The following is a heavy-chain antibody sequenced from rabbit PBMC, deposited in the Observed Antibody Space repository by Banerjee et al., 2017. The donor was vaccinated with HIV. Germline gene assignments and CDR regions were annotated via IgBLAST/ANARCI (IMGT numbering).Heavy chain of an antibody. CDR1: GFSFSSYYY. V-gene: IGHV1S45*01. CDR2: IYITSGKT. Sequence: QEQLEESGGDLVKPEGSLTLTCTASGFSFSSYYYMCWVRQAPGKGLELIACIYITSGKTAYASWAKGRFTISKTSSTTVTLQMTSLTAADTATYFCAKDGTTTDGYYFNLWGPGTLVTVS. J-gene: IGHJ4*01. D-gene: IGHD6-1*01. CDR3: AKDGTTTDGYYFNL.